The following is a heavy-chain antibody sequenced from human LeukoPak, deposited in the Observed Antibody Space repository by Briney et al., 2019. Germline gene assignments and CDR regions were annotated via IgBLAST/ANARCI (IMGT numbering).Heavy chain of an antibody. V-gene: IGHV3-21*01. Sequence: PGGSLRLSRAASGFTFSSYSMNWVRQAPGKGLEWVSSISSSSSYIYYADSVKGRFTISRDNAKNSLYLQMNSLRAEDTAVYYCARIHSNYPFDIWGQGTMVTVS. CDR1: GFTFSSYS. CDR3: ARIHSNYPFDI. J-gene: IGHJ3*02. CDR2: ISSSSSYI. D-gene: IGHD4-11*01.